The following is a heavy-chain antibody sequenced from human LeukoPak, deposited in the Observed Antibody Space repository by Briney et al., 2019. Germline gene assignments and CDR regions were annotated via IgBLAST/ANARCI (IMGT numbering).Heavy chain of an antibody. CDR1: GFTFSSYW. CDR2: IKQDGSEK. D-gene: IGHD3-3*01. J-gene: IGHJ4*02. V-gene: IGHV3-7*01. Sequence: GGSLRLSCAASGFTFSSYWMTWVRQAPGKGLEWVGNIKQDGSEKYYVDSVKGRFTISRDNAKNSLYLQMNSLRAEDTAVYYCARDGDFWSGYPSDYWGQGTLVTVSS. CDR3: ARDGDFWSGYPSDY.